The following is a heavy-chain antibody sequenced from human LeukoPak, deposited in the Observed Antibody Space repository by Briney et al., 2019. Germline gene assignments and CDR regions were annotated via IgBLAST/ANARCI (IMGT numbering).Heavy chain of an antibody. CDR1: GFTFSHYS. D-gene: IGHD6-13*01. V-gene: IGHV3-30*18. CDR2: VSNDGISK. Sequence: GTSLRLFCVASGFTFSHYSMHWVRQAPGRGLDWVALVSNDGISKYYADSMKGRFAISRDNSKNTLYLQMDSLRPEDTAVYYCAKDGSFGSGWYPLPSDYWGQGILVTVSS. J-gene: IGHJ4*02. CDR3: AKDGSFGSGWYPLPSDY.